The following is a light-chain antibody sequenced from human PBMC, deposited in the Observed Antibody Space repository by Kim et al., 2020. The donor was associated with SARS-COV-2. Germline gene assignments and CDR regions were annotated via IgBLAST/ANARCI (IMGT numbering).Light chain of an antibody. CDR3: QKYNSVPWT. J-gene: IGKJ1*01. CDR1: QGINTY. V-gene: IGKV1-27*01. Sequence: DIQMTQSPSSLSASVGDRVTITCRASQGINTYLAWYQQKPGKVPKLLIYGASALHSGVPSRFSGSGSGTDFTLTISSLQPEDVATYYCQKYNSVPWTFGQGTKVDIK. CDR2: GAS.